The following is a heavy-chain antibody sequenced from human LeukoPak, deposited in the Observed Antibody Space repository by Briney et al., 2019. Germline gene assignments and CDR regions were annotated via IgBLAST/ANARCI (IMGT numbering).Heavy chain of an antibody. CDR1: GGTFSSYA. J-gene: IGHJ5*02. Sequence: AASVNVSCKASGGTFSSYAISWVRQAPGRGLEWMGGIIPIFGTANYAQKFQGRVTITADESTSTAYMELSSLRSEDAAVYYCARVGGPSIGFLPSSGTKAWFDPWGQGTLVTVSS. D-gene: IGHD3-22*01. CDR2: IIPIFGTA. V-gene: IGHV1-69*13. CDR3: ARVGGPSIGFLPSSGTKAWFDP.